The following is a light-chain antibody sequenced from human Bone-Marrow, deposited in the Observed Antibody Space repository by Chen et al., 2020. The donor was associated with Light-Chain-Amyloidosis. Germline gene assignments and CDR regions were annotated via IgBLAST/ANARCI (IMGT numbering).Light chain of an antibody. J-gene: IGLJ3*02. Sequence: QLVVTQSPSASASLVASVTLTSTLSSGHRKDAVAWHQQQPDKVPRYLLKVNSDGSYSKSDGIPDRFSGSSSGAERYFTISSLQSEDEADYYCQTWDPGNWVFGGGTKLTVL. V-gene: IGLV4-69*01. CDR1: SGHRKDA. CDR2: VNSDGSY. CDR3: QTWDPGNWV.